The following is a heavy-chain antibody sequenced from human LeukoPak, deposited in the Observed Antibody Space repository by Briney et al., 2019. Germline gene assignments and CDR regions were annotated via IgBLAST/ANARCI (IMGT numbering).Heavy chain of an antibody. Sequence: GGSLRLSCAASGFTFSSYGMHWVRQAPGKGLEWVAVIWYDGSNKYYADSVKGRFTISRDNSKNTLYLQMNSLRAEDTAVYYCAREKSAVADYYFDYWGQGTLVIVSS. J-gene: IGHJ4*02. CDR3: AREKSAVADYYFDY. CDR2: IWYDGSNK. CDR1: GFTFSSYG. D-gene: IGHD6-19*01. V-gene: IGHV3-33*01.